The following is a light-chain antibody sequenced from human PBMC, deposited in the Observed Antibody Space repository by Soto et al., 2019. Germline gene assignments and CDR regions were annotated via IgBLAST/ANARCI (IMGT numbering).Light chain of an antibody. CDR1: NIGSKS. J-gene: IGLJ2*01. V-gene: IGLV3-21*04. CDR2: YDS. Sequence: SYELTQPPSVSVAPGKTARITCGGNNIGSKSVHWYQQKPGQAPVLVIYYDSDRPSGIPERFSGYNSGNTATLTISRVEAGDEPDYYCQVWDSSSDRDVVFGGGTKLTVL. CDR3: QVWDSSSDRDVV.